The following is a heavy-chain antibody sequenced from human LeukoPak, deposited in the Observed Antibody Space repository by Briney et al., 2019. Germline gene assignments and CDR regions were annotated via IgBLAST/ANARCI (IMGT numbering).Heavy chain of an antibody. D-gene: IGHD2-2*03. V-gene: IGHV3-21*01. CDR1: GFTFSSYS. Sequence: GESLKISCAASGFTFSSYSMNWVRQAPGKGLEWVSSISSSSSYIYYADSVKGRFTISRDNAKNSLCLQMNSLRAEDTAVYYCARDLGIVVVPAAMGYWGQGTLVTVSS. CDR2: ISSSSSYI. CDR3: ARDLGIVVVPAAMGY. J-gene: IGHJ4*02.